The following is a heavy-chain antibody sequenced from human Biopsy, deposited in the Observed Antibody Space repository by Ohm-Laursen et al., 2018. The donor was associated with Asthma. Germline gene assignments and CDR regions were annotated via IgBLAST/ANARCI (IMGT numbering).Heavy chain of an antibody. CDR3: ARVDGVVEPATRMGGMDV. J-gene: IGHJ6*02. D-gene: IGHD2-15*01. CDR1: GFSFSSYG. Sequence: SLRLSCTASGFSFSSYGMHWVRQTPGKGLEWVAVISFDGTNKYYADSVKGRFTISRDNSKNTLDLQMNSLSAEDPAVYYCARVDGVVEPATRMGGMDVWGQGTTVTVSS. CDR2: ISFDGTNK. V-gene: IGHV3-30*03.